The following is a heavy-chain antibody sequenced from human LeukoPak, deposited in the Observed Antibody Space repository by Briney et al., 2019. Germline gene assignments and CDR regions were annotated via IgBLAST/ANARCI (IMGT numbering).Heavy chain of an antibody. D-gene: IGHD5-24*01. CDR3: ARAPSSYESGNGYPNLGWLDP. V-gene: IGHV4-38-2*02. Sequence: SETLSLTCKVSGYPIGLDYYWVWIRQAPGRGLQWIGGFHRGRIQYNSALKSRVTISIDSSKNQFSLRMWPVTAADTAFYFCARAPSSYESGNGYPNLGWLDPWGQGAPVTVSS. CDR2: FHRGRI. CDR1: GYPIGLDYY. J-gene: IGHJ5*02.